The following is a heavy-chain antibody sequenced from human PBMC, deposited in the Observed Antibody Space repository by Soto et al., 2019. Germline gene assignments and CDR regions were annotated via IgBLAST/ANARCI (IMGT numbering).Heavy chain of an antibody. J-gene: IGHJ4*03. CDR2: FDPEDGET. CDR3: ATSNFDRTSER. CDR1: GYSLTELA. Sequence: SVQVSCKVSGYSLTELAIHWVRQPPGKGLEWMGGFDPEDGETVYAQKFQGRITVTEDTSTDTAFMELSSLRSEDTALYDCATSNFDRTSERWGQGTVVTVSS. D-gene: IGHD3-22*01. V-gene: IGHV1-24*01.